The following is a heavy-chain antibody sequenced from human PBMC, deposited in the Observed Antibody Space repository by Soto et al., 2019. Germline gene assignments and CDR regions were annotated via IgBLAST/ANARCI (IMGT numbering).Heavy chain of an antibody. V-gene: IGHV3-23*01. J-gene: IGHJ4*02. Sequence: EVQLLESGGGLVQPGGSLRLSCAASGFTFSNYAMSWVRQAPGKGLEWVSAMSGSGGSTYYADSVKGRFTISRDNSNNTLYMHNNSLSAEGPAVSSCDNGPRVHYCVSGSSSYWGQGALVTVSS. CDR2: MSGSGGST. D-gene: IGHD3-10*01. CDR1: GFTFSNYA. CDR3: DNGPRVHYCVSGSSSY.